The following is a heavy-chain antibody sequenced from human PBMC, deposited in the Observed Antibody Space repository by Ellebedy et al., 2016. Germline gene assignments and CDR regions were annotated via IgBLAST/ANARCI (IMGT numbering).Heavy chain of an antibody. D-gene: IGHD3-3*01. CDR1: GGSFGFYS. J-gene: IGHJ4*02. Sequence: SETLSLXXAVYGGSFGFYSYNWVRQPPGKGLEWIGEIDHSGGTNYTPSLKSRVAISVDTSTNRFSLNVTSVTPTDSALYYCARGRKRLLSYFDLWGQGSLVIVSS. CDR3: ARGRKRLLSYFDL. V-gene: IGHV4-34*01. CDR2: IDHSGGT.